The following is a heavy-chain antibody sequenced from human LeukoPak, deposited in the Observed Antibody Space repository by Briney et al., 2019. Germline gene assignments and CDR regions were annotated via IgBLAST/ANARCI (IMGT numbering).Heavy chain of an antibody. J-gene: IGHJ4*02. CDR3: AIGPNWGTHS. CDR2: IGNNGGGI. V-gene: IGHV3-23*01. CDR1: GFTFSTYT. D-gene: IGHD7-27*01. Sequence: PGGSLRLSCAASGFTFSTYTMYWVRQPPGKGLEWVSIIGNNGGGIHYADSVKGRFTISRDNFKNALYLQMNSLRVEDTAVYYCAIGPNWGTHSWGQGVLVTVSS.